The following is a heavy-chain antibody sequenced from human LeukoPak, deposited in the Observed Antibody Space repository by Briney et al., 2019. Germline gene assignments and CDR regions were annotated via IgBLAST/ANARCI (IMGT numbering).Heavy chain of an antibody. CDR2: ISGSGGST. J-gene: IGHJ4*02. V-gene: IGHV3-23*01. CDR3: AKFATIFGVVIDFDY. Sequence: PGGSLRLSCAASGFTFSSYAMSWVRQAPGKGLEWVSAISGSGGSTYYADSVKGRFTISRDNSKNTLYLQMNSLRAEDTAVYYCAKFATIFGVVIDFDYWGQGTLVTVAS. CDR1: GFTFSSYA. D-gene: IGHD3-3*01.